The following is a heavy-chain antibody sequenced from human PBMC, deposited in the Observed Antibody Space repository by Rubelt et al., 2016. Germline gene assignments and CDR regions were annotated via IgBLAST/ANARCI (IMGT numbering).Heavy chain of an antibody. Sequence: QVQLVQSGAEVKKPGASVKVTCKAPGYTFTTAGIAWVRQAPGGGLEWMGWIKLTTRYSQKFQGRVTSTRDTAASTVYMELRNLTSEDTGVYYCARDSGSGGGVPYGMDVWGQGTTVTVSS. CDR3: ARDSGSGGGVPYGMDV. CDR1: GYTFTTAG. J-gene: IGHJ6*02. D-gene: IGHD3-10*01. CDR2: IKLTT. V-gene: IGHV1-3*04.